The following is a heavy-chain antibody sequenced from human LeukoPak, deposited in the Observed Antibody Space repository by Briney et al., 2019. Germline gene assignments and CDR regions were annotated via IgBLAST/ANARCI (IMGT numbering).Heavy chain of an antibody. CDR3: ARRASTVVTFNDY. CDR2: IYYSGST. V-gene: IGHV4-39*01. CDR1: GVSISSSGYY. Sequence: KPSETLSLTCTVSGVSISSSGYYWGWIRQPPGKGLEWIGSIYYSGSTYYHPSLKSRVTISVDRSKNQFSLKLSSVTAADTAMYYCARRASTVVTFNDYWGQGTLVTVSS. J-gene: IGHJ4*02. D-gene: IGHD4-23*01.